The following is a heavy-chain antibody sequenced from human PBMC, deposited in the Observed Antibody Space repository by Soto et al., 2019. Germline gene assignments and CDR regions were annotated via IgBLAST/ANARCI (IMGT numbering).Heavy chain of an antibody. CDR2: TYYRSKWYN. CDR3: ARDPIVATIGRDYYYGMDV. D-gene: IGHD5-12*01. J-gene: IGHJ6*02. CDR1: GGSVSSNSAA. V-gene: IGHV6-1*01. Sequence: SQTLSLTCAISGGSVSSNSAAWNWIRQSPSRGLEWLGRTYYRSKWYNDYAVSVKSRITINPDTSKNQFSLQLNSVTPEDTAVYYCARDPIVATIGRDYYYGMDVWGQGTTVTVSS.